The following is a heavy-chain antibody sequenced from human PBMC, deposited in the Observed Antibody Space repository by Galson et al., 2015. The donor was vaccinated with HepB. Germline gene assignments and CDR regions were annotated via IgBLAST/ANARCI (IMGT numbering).Heavy chain of an antibody. J-gene: IGHJ4*02. D-gene: IGHD2-21*02. Sequence: SLRLSCAASGFTFSSYGMHWVRQAPGKGLEWVAAITDSGDRTSHADSVKGRFTISRDTSRNTVSLQMRSLTVEDTAVYYCARATRTYCGTDCPDSWGQGTEVTVSS. CDR3: ARATRTYCGTDCPDS. V-gene: IGHV3-23*01. CDR1: GFTFSSYG. CDR2: ITDSGDRT.